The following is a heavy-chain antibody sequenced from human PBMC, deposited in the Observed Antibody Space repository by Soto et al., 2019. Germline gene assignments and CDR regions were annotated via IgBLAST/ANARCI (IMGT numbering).Heavy chain of an antibody. J-gene: IGHJ3*01. CDR3: ARAYNWNYAR. V-gene: IGHV3-30-3*01. D-gene: IGHD1-7*01. CDR1: GLPFRSYA. CDR2: ISYDGSNK. Sequence: QGKLGRSGGGVVQPGGSWDLSFAASGLPFRSYALTWVRKPQGKGLGGVAVISYDGSNKYYADSVKGRFTISRDNSKNTLYLQMNSLRAEDTAVYYCARAYNWNYARWGQGTMVTVSS.